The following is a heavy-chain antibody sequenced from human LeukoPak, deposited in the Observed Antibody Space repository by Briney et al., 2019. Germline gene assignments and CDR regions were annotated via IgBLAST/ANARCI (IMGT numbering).Heavy chain of an antibody. Sequence: GGSLRLSCAASGFTFSSYEMTWVRQAPGKGLEWVSYISSSGRTIKYADSVKGLFSISRNNAKNSLYLQMNRLKAEDTAIYYCARATTCYAAVWYFDLWGRGTLVTVSS. CDR1: GFTFSSYE. V-gene: IGHV3-48*03. CDR2: ISSSGRTI. D-gene: IGHD2/OR15-2a*01. CDR3: ARATTCYAAVWYFDL. J-gene: IGHJ2*01.